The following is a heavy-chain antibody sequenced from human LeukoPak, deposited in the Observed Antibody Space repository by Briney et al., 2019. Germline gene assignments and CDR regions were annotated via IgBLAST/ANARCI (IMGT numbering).Heavy chain of an antibody. CDR3: ARDYEAVPAAYYYYYYMDV. V-gene: IGHV4-59*12. J-gene: IGHJ6*03. D-gene: IGHD2-2*01. CDR1: GGSISSYY. Sequence: SETLSLTCTVSGGSISSYYWSWIRQPPGKGLEWIGYIYYSGSTNYNPSLKSRVTMSVDTSKNQFSLKLSSVTAADTAVYYCARDYEAVPAAYYYYYYMDVWGKGTTVTVSS. CDR2: IYYSGST.